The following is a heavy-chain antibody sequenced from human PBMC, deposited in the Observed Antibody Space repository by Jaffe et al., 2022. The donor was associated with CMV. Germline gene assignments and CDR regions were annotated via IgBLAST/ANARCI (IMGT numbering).Heavy chain of an antibody. Sequence: QVQLQQWGAGLLKPSETLSLTCAVYGGSFSGYYWSWIRQPPGKGLEWIGEINHSGSTNYNPSLKSRVTISVDTSKNQFSLKLSSVTAADTAVYYCARGIYDFWSGRTHDYYMDVWGKGTTVTVSS. CDR1: GGSFSGYY. CDR2: INHSGST. V-gene: IGHV4-34*01. CDR3: ARGIYDFWSGRTHDYYMDV. D-gene: IGHD3-3*01. J-gene: IGHJ6*03.